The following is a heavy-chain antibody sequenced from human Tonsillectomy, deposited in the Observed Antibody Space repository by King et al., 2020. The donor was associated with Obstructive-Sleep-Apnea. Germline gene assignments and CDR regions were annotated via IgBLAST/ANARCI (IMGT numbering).Heavy chain of an antibody. D-gene: IGHD5-18*01. CDR3: ARDTAMASDAFDI. CDR1: GGSISSSSYY. CDR2: IYYSGST. Sequence: QLQESGPGLVKPSETLSLTCTVSGGSISSSSYYWGWIRQPPGKGLEWIGCIYYSGSTYYNPSLKSRVTISVDTSKNQFSLKLSAVTAADTAVYYCARDTAMASDAFDIWGQGTMVTVSS. V-gene: IGHV4-39*07. J-gene: IGHJ3*02.